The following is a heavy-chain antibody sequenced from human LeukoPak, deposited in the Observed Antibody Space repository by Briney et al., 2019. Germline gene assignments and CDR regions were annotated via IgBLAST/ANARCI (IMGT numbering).Heavy chain of an antibody. Sequence: GGSLRLSCAASRFTFSSYSMNWVRQAPGKGLEWVSYISSSSTIYYADSVKGRFTISRDNAKNSLYLQMNSLRAEDTAVYYCATAMALWGQGTLVAVSS. CDR2: ISSSSTI. D-gene: IGHD3-10*01. CDR3: ATAMAL. V-gene: IGHV3-48*01. CDR1: RFTFSSYS. J-gene: IGHJ4*02.